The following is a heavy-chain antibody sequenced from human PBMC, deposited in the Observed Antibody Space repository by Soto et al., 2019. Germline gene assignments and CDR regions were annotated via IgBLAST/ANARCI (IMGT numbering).Heavy chain of an antibody. CDR3: EKNTYYDYIWGSYRLYYFDY. Sequence: GGSLRLSCAASGFTFSSYAMSWVRQAPGKGLEWVSAISGSGGSTYYADSVKGRFTISRDNSKNTLYLQMNSLRAEDTAVYYCEKNTYYDYIWGSYRLYYFDYWGQGTLVTVSS. CDR2: ISGSGGST. CDR1: GFTFSSYA. D-gene: IGHD3-16*02. V-gene: IGHV3-23*01. J-gene: IGHJ4*02.